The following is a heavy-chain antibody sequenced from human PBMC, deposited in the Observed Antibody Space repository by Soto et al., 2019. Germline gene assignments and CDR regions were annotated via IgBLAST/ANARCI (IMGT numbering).Heavy chain of an antibody. D-gene: IGHD1-26*01. Sequence: GGSLRLSCVASGFTFSSYGMHWVRQAPGKGLKWVAIISYDGSNTYYADSVKGRFTISRDYSKNTLYLQMNSLRAEDTSVYYCAKEGGLSGSYYISSSYYFDYWGQGTLVTVSS. V-gene: IGHV3-30*18. J-gene: IGHJ4*02. CDR3: AKEGGLSGSYYISSSYYFDY. CDR2: ISYDGSNT. CDR1: GFTFSSYG.